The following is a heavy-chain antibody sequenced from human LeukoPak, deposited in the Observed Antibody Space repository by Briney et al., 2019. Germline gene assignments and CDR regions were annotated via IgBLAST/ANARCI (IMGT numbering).Heavy chain of an antibody. CDR3: TREDLLSGSYYELRAFDI. CDR1: GFTFGDYA. J-gene: IGHJ3*02. V-gene: IGHV3-49*04. Sequence: GGSLRLSCTASGFTFGDYAMSWVRQAPGKGLEWLGFISSKACGGTTEYAASVKGRFTISRDDSKSIAYLQMNSLKAEDTAVYYCTREDLLSGSYYELRAFDIWGQGKMVTVSS. CDR2: ISSKACGGTT. D-gene: IGHD1-26*01.